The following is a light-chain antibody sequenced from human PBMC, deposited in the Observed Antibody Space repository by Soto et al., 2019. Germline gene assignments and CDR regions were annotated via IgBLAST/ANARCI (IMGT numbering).Light chain of an antibody. J-gene: IGLJ3*02. CDR3: AAWDDSLSGWV. Sequence: QSVLTQPPSASGTPGQRVTISCSGSSSNIGSNFVYWYQQLPGTAPKLLIYRNNQRPSGVPDPFSGSKSGTSASRAISGLRSEDEADYYCAAWDDSLSGWVFGGGTKLTVL. V-gene: IGLV1-47*01. CDR1: SSNIGSNF. CDR2: RNN.